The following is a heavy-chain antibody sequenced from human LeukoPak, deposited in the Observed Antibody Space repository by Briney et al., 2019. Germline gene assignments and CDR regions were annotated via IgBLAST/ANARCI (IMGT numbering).Heavy chain of an antibody. Sequence: SETLSLTCTVSGGSISSSSYYWGWIRQPPGRGLEWIGSIYYSGSTYYNPSLKSRVTISVDTSKNQFSLKLSSVTAADTAVYYCASYDYVWGSYRTFDYWGQGTLVTVSS. D-gene: IGHD3-16*02. CDR2: IYYSGST. J-gene: IGHJ4*02. V-gene: IGHV4-39*01. CDR1: GGSISSSSYY. CDR3: ASYDYVWGSYRTFDY.